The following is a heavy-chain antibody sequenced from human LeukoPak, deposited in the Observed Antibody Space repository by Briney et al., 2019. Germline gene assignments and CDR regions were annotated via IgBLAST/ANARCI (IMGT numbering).Heavy chain of an antibody. J-gene: IGHJ4*02. D-gene: IGHD6-19*01. CDR3: AREDSSGWTGRY. CDR1: GYTFTGYY. Sequence: ASVKVSCKASGYTFTGYYMHWVRQAPGQGLEWMGRINPNSGGTNYAQKFQGRVTMTRDTSISTAYMELSRLRSDDTAVYYCAREDSSGWTGRYWGQGTLVTVSS. V-gene: IGHV1-2*06. CDR2: INPNSGGT.